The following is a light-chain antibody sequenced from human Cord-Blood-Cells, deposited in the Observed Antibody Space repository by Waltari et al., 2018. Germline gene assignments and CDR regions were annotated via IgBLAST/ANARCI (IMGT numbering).Light chain of an antibody. Sequence: DIVMTQSPDSLAVSLGERATINCKSSQSVLYSSNHKNYLAWYQQKPGQPPQLLIYWASTRESGVPDRFSGSGSGTDFTLTISILQAEDVAVYYCQQYYSTPLTFGGGTKVEIK. CDR3: QQYYSTPLT. CDR2: WAS. CDR1: QSVLYSSNHKNY. J-gene: IGKJ4*01. V-gene: IGKV4-1*01.